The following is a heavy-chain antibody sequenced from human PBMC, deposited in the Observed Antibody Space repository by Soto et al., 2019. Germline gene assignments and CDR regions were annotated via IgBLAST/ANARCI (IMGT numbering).Heavy chain of an antibody. CDR2: INPSGETT. Sequence: ASVKVSCKAAGYTFNAYSVHWVRQAPGQRLEWMGMINPSGETTTYAQNFQGRVTMTRDTSTTTVYMELSGLISGDTAVYYCARDWALDYWGQGTLVTVSS. CDR3: ARDWALDY. D-gene: IGHD7-27*01. CDR1: GYTFNAYS. J-gene: IGHJ4*02. V-gene: IGHV1-46*02.